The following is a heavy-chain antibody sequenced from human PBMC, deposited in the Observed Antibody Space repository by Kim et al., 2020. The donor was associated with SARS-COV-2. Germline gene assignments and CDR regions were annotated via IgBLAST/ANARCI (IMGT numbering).Heavy chain of an antibody. V-gene: IGHV3-9*01. CDR3: AKGFEWELLQGFGY. CDR2: ISWNSGSI. Sequence: GGSLRLSCAASGFTFDDYAMHWVRQAPGKGLEWVSGISWNSGSIGYADSVKGRFTISRDNAKNSLYLQMNSLRAEDTGLYYCAKGFEWELLQGFGYWGQGTLVTVSS. J-gene: IGHJ4*02. CDR1: GFTFDDYA. D-gene: IGHD1-26*01.